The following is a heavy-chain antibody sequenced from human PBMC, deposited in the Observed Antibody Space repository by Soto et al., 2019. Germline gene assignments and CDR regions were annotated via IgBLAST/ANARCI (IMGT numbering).Heavy chain of an antibody. CDR1: GCSISSSSYY. V-gene: IGHV4-39*01. CDR3: ARYCSGGSCYRGVDY. J-gene: IGHJ4*02. CDR2: IYYSGST. Sequence: SETLSLTCTVSGCSISSSSYYGGWIRQPPGKGLEWIGSIYYSGSTYYNPSLKSRVTISVDTSKNQFSLKLSSVTAADTAVYYCARYCSGGSCYRGVDYWGQGTLVTVSS. D-gene: IGHD2-15*01.